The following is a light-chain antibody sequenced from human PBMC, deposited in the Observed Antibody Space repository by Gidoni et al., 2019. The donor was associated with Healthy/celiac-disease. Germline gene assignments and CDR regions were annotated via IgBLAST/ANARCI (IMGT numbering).Light chain of an antibody. CDR1: QSVSSN. J-gene: IGKJ4*01. V-gene: IGKV3-15*01. CDR3: QQYNNWPTALT. CDR2: DAS. Sequence: EIVMTHSPATLSVSPGERATLSCRASQSVSSNLAWYQQKPGQAPRLLIYDASTRATGFPARLSGSGSGTEFTLTISSLQSEDFAVYYCQQYNNWPTALTFGGGTKVEIK.